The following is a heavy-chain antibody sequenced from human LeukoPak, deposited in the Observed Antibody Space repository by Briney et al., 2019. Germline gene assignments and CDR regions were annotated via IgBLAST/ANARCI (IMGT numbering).Heavy chain of an antibody. V-gene: IGHV1-69*13. CDR1: GGTFSSYA. D-gene: IGHD4-23*01. CDR3: ARDEDGGNSWYYYGMDV. J-gene: IGHJ6*02. CDR2: IIPIFGTA. Sequence: ASVKVSCKASGGTFSSYAISWVRQAPGQGLEWMGGIIPIFGTANYAQKFQGRVTITADESTSTAYMELSSLRSEDTAVYYCARDEDGGNSWYYYGMDVWGQGTTVTVSS.